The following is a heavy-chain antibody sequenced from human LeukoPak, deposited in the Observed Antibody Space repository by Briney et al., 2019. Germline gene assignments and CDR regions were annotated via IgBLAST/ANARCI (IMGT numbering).Heavy chain of an antibody. Sequence: ASVKVSCKASGYTFTGYYMHWVRQAPGQGLGWMGRINPNSGGTNYAQKFQDRVTMTRDTSISTAYMELSRLRSDDTAVYYCARDIVVLGNYWGQGTLVTVSS. D-gene: IGHD1-26*01. CDR1: GYTFTGYY. V-gene: IGHV1-2*06. J-gene: IGHJ4*02. CDR2: INPNSGGT. CDR3: ARDIVVLGNY.